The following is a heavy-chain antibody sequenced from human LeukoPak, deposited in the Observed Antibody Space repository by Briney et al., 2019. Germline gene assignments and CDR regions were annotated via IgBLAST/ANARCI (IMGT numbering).Heavy chain of an antibody. Sequence: PGGSLRLSCAASGFTFSSYAMHWVRQAPGKGVEYVSAISSNGGSTYYANSVNGIFTISRDNSKNTLYLQMGSLRAEDMAVYYCASTLPSSSSAIGAFDIWGQGTMVTVSS. CDR1: GFTFSSYA. J-gene: IGHJ3*02. CDR3: ASTLPSSSSAIGAFDI. V-gene: IGHV3-64*01. D-gene: IGHD6-6*01. CDR2: ISSNGGST.